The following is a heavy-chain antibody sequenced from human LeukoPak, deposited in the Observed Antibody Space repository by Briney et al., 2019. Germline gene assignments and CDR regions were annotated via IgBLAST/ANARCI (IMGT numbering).Heavy chain of an antibody. CDR1: GYSFTSYW. CDR3: ARHERSRFDP. J-gene: IGHJ5*02. Sequence: GGSLKISCKGSGYSFTSYWIGRGRQMAGKSLEWMGIIYPGDSDTRYSPSFQGQVTISADKSISTAYLQWSSLKASDTAMYYCARHERSRFDPWGQGTLVTVSS. V-gene: IGHV5-51*01. CDR2: IYPGDSDT.